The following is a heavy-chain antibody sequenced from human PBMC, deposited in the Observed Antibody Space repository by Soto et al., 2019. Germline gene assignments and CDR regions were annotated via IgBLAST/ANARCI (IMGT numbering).Heavy chain of an antibody. CDR3: ARAQALSPGGHNWFDP. Sequence: ASVKVSCKASGYTFTGYYMHWVRQAPGQGLEWMGWINPNSGGTNYAQKFQGWVTMTRDTSISTAYMELSRLRSDDTAVYYCARAQALSPGGHNWFDPWGQGTQVTVSS. D-gene: IGHD3-16*01. J-gene: IGHJ5*02. CDR2: INPNSGGT. V-gene: IGHV1-2*04. CDR1: GYTFTGYY.